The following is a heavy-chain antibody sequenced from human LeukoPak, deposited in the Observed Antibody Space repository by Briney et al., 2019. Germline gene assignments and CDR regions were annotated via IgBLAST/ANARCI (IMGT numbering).Heavy chain of an antibody. Sequence: PSETLSLTCAVYGGSFSGYYWSWIRRPPGKGLEWIGEINHSGSTNYNPSLKSRVTISVDTSKNQFSLKLSSVTAADTAVYYCATGSGTAGNWGQGTLVTVSS. D-gene: IGHD1-1*01. CDR1: GGSFSGYY. J-gene: IGHJ4*02. CDR2: INHSGST. CDR3: ATGSGTAGN. V-gene: IGHV4-34*01.